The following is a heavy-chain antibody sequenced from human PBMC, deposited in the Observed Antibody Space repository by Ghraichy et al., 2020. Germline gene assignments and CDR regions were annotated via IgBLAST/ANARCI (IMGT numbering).Heavy chain of an antibody. CDR1: GFTFSSYS. J-gene: IGHJ4*02. V-gene: IGHV3-21*01. CDR3: ARDDFGVQGVGDY. CDR2: ISSSSSYI. D-gene: IGHD3-10*01. Sequence: GGSLRLSCAASGFTFSSYSMNWVRQAPGKGLEWVSSISSSSSYIYYADSVKGRFTISRDNAKNSLYLQMNSLRAEDTAVYYCARDDFGVQGVGDYWGQGTLVTVSS.